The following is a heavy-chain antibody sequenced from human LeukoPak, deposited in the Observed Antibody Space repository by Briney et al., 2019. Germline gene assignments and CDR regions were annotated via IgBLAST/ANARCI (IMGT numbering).Heavy chain of an antibody. Sequence: ASVKVSCKASGYMFTGHDMHWVRQAPGQGLEFLAWIKGDSGIPKYAQKFQGRVTLTRDTAISTAYMELTELTSDDTAVYYCARELQYSREGYAFDLWGQGTMVTVSS. V-gene: IGHV1-2*02. CDR3: ARELQYSREGYAFDL. J-gene: IGHJ3*01. D-gene: IGHD4-11*01. CDR2: IKGDSGIP. CDR1: GYMFTGHD.